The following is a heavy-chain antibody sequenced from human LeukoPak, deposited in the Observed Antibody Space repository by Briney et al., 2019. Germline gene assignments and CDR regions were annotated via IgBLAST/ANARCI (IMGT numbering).Heavy chain of an antibody. V-gene: IGHV3-21*01. J-gene: IGHJ3*02. CDR1: GFTFSSYS. D-gene: IGHD3-10*01. CDR2: ISSSSSYI. CDR3: TTDGFGILFDAFDI. Sequence: GGSLRLSCAASGFTFSSYSMNWVRQAPGKGLEWVSSISSSSSYIYYADSVKGRFTISRDNAKNSLYLQMNSLRAEDTAVYYCTTDGFGILFDAFDIWGQGTMVTVSS.